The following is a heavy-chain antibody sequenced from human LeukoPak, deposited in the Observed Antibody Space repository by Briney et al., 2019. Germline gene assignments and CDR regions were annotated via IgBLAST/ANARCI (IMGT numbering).Heavy chain of an antibody. Sequence: GGSLRLSCAASGFTFSSYGMHWVRQAPGKGLEWVAFIRYDGSNKYYADSVKGRFTISRDNSKNTLYLQVNSLRAEDTAVYYCAKVRDITMIVVSDAFDIWGQGTMVTVSS. CDR1: GFTFSSYG. CDR2: IRYDGSNK. V-gene: IGHV3-30*02. CDR3: AKVRDITMIVVSDAFDI. D-gene: IGHD3-22*01. J-gene: IGHJ3*02.